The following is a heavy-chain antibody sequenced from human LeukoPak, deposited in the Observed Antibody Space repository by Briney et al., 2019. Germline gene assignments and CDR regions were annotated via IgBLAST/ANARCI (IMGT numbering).Heavy chain of an antibody. Sequence: PGGSLRLSCRISGFTFSDYTVHWVRQAPGKGLEWVAVMSEDGSQKYYADSVKGRFTISRDNSKNTLYLQIDSLRSEDTAVYYCARARGAAGTPIDYWGQGTLVTVSS. V-gene: IGHV3-30*04. CDR2: MSEDGSQK. J-gene: IGHJ4*02. CDR1: GFTFSDYT. D-gene: IGHD6-13*01. CDR3: ARARGAAGTPIDY.